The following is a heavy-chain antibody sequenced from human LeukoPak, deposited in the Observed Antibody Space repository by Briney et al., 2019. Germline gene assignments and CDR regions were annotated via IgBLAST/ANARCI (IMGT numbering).Heavy chain of an antibody. J-gene: IGHJ4*02. CDR2: IYRTGST. V-gene: IGHV4-4*02. D-gene: IGHD5-24*01. CDR3: ARVPVEMATILGYYFDY. Sequence: SETLSLTCAVSGGSISSSNWWDWVRQPPGKGLEWIGEIYRTGSTNYNPSLKSRVTISVDTSKNQFSLKLSSVTAADTAVYYCARVPVEMATILGYYFDYWGQGTLVTVSS. CDR1: GGSISSSNW.